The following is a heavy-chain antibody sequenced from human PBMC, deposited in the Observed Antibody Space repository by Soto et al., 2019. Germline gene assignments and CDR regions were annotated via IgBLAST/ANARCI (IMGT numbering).Heavy chain of an antibody. CDR2: IYYSGST. Sequence: QVQLQESGPGLVEPSQTLSLGCTVSGDSIRSDGSYWSWIRQHPGKGLEWIGYIYYSGSTYNNPSLKRRVTISADTSKDQSSLNLRSVTAADTAVYFCARLTSYYDTSGYEGWFDPWGQGTLVTVSS. J-gene: IGHJ5*02. V-gene: IGHV4-31*03. D-gene: IGHD3-22*01. CDR3: ARLTSYYDTSGYEGWFDP. CDR1: GDSIRSDGSY.